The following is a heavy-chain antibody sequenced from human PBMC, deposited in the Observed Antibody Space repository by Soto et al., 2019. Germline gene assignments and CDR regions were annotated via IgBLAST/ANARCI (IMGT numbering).Heavy chain of an antibody. J-gene: IGHJ5*02. D-gene: IGHD4-17*01. CDR3: AREGYGDYRGWFDP. CDR2: IYYSGST. CDR1: GGSISSGGYY. Sequence: QVQLQESVPGLVKPSQTLSLTCTVSGGSISSGGYYWSWIRQHPGKGLEWIGYIYYSGSTYYNPSNKSRGTITVDTSKNQVSLKLSSATAADTAVYYWAREGYGDYRGWFDPWGQRTLVTVSS. V-gene: IGHV4-31*03.